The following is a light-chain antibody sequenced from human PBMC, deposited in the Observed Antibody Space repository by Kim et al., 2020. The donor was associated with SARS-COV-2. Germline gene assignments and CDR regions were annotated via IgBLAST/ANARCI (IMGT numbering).Light chain of an antibody. CDR2: DAS. J-gene: IGKJ4*01. Sequence: SPWESATLSCRASQTVNNYLAWYQQRPGQPPRLLIHDASNRATGIPARFSGSGSATDFTLTISSLEPEDFAVYYCHQRSDWPAVTFGGGTKVDIK. CDR1: QTVNNY. V-gene: IGKV3-11*01. CDR3: HQRSDWPAVT.